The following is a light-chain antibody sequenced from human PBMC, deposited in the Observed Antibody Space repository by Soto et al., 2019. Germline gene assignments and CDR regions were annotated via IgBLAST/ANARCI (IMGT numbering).Light chain of an antibody. CDR2: HVS. CDR3: SSYTTSTSFIL. V-gene: IGLV2-8*01. Sequence: QSVLTQPPSASGSPGQSVTISCTGAGTDVGQYNYVSWYQQHPGKAPKLLIHHVSRRPSGVPARFSGSKSGNTASLTVSGLQTEDEAYYYCSSYTTSTSFILFGGGTQLTVL. J-gene: IGLJ2*01. CDR1: GTDVGQYNY.